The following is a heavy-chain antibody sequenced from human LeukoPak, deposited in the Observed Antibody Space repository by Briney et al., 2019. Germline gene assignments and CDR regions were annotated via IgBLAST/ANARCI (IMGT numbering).Heavy chain of an antibody. V-gene: IGHV4-34*01. J-gene: IGHJ5*02. CDR2: INHSGST. CDR1: GGSFSGYY. Sequence: PSETLSLTCAVYGGSFSGYYWSWIRQPPGKGLEWIGEINHSGSTNYNPSLKSRVTISVDTSKNQFSLKLSSVTAADTAVYYCASRIVGATSWFDPWGQGTLVTVSS. D-gene: IGHD1-26*01. CDR3: ASRIVGATSWFDP.